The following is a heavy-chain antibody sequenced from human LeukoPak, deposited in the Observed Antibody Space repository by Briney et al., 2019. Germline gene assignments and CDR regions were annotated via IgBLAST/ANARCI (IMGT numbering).Heavy chain of an antibody. J-gene: IGHJ4*02. CDR1: GLTFSSHW. CDR3: AKSRVTGTGGSLNY. D-gene: IGHD1-20*01. Sequence: PGGSLRLSCAASGLTFSSHWMHWVRQAPGKGLEWVSGISGSGGSTNYTDSVKGRFTISRDNSKNTLYLQMNSLRAEDTAVYYCAKSRVTGTGGSLNYWGQGSLVTVSS. CDR2: ISGSGGST. V-gene: IGHV3-23*01.